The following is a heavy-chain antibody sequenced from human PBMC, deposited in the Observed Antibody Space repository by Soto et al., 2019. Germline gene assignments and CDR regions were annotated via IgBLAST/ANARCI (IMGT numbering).Heavy chain of an antibody. CDR2: INAGNGNT. CDR3: ARARSGWENDY. D-gene: IGHD1-26*01. V-gene: IGHV1-3*01. CDR1: GYTFTSYA. Sequence: ASVKVSCKASGYTFTSYAMHWVRQAPGQGLEWMGWINAGNGNTKYSQKFQGRFTISRDNSKNTLYLQMNSLRAGDTAVYYCARARSGWENDYWGQGTLVTVSS. J-gene: IGHJ4*02.